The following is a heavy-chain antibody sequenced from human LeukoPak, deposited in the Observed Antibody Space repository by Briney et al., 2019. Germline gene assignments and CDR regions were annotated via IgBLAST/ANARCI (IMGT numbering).Heavy chain of an antibody. CDR3: AREGYCSSTSCYIYFQH. J-gene: IGHJ1*01. D-gene: IGHD2-2*02. CDR2: INPNSGGT. CDR1: GYTFTGYY. V-gene: IGHV1-2*02. Sequence: ASVKVSCKASGYTFTGYYMHWVRQAPGQGHEWMGWINPNSGGTNYAQKFEGRVTMTRDTSISTAYMELSRLRSDDTAVYYCAREGYCSSTSCYIYFQHWGQGTLLTVSS.